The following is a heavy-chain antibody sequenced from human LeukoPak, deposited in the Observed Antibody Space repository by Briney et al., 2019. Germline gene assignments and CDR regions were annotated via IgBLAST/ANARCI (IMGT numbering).Heavy chain of an antibody. CDR2: ISAYNGNT. J-gene: IGHJ5*02. CDR1: GHTFTSYG. V-gene: IGHV1-18*01. D-gene: IGHD6-13*01. CDR3: ARDHSSSWYKANWFDP. Sequence: ASVNVSCKASGHTFTSYGISWVRQAPGQGLEWMGWISAYNGNTNYAQKLQGRVTMTTDTSTSTAYMELRSLRSDDTAVYYCARDHSSSWYKANWFDPWGQGTLVTVSS.